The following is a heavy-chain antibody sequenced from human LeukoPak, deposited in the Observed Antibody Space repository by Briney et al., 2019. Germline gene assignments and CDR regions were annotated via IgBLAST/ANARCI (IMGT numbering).Heavy chain of an antibody. V-gene: IGHV1-2*02. J-gene: IGHJ4*02. CDR2: INPNSGGT. Sequence: ASVSLSCSPADYTFTAYYMNWLRQAPGQGREWRGWINPNSGGTNYAQKFQGRVTRTRDKSIRTAYMELRRLRSDDTAVYYCARGRYCSGGSCYSFSVYDYWGEGTLVTVSS. D-gene: IGHD2-15*01. CDR3: ARGRYCSGGSCYSFSVYDY. CDR1: DYTFTAYY.